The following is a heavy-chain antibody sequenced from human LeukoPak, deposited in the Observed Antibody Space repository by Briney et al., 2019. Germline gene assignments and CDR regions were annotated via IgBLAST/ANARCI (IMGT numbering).Heavy chain of an antibody. CDR2: ISSSSSYI. D-gene: IGHD3-3*01. CDR3: ARDPSYDFWSGYSPYYYYYYMDV. CDR1: GFTFSSYS. J-gene: IGHJ6*03. V-gene: IGHV3-21*01. Sequence: GGSLRLSCAASGFTFSSYSMNWVRQAPGKGLEWVSSISSSSSYIFYADSVKGRFAISRDNAKNSLYLQMNSLRAEDTAVYYCARDPSYDFWSGYSPYYYYYYMDVWGKGTTVTVSS.